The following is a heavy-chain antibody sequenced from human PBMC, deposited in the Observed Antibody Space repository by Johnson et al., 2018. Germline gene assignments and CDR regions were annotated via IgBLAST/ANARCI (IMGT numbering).Heavy chain of an antibody. CDR2: IYPGDYGT. J-gene: IGHJ6*02. V-gene: IGHV5-51*01. CDR1: GYSFTSYW. CDR3: ARQIITGSTLGDGMDV. Sequence: VQLVQSGAEVKKPGESLKISCKGSGYSFTSYWIGWVRQMPGKGLEWMGIIYPGDYGTRYSLSFQDQVTVSVDKSISTAYLQWSSLKASDTAMYYCARQIITGSTLGDGMDVWGHGTRVTVSS. D-gene: IGHD1-7*01.